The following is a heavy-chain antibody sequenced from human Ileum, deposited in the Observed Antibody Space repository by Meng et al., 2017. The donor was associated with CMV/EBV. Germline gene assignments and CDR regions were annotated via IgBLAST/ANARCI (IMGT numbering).Heavy chain of an antibody. D-gene: IGHD5-24*01. CDR1: GVAVSSNF. CDR2: IYSGGTT. V-gene: IGHV3-66*02. J-gene: IGHJ3*02. CDR3: ARDLGPKHDYNWRAFDN. Sequence: GGSLRLSCAASGVAVSSNFFSWVRQAPGKGLEWVSVIYSGGTTYYTESVNGRFTISRDGSKNMVFLQMNSLRPEDTAMYYCARDLGPKHDYNWRAFDNWGQGTMVTVSS.